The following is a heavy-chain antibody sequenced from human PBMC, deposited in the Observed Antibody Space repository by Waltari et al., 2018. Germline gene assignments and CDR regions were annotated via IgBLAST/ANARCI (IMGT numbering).Heavy chain of an antibody. CDR1: GGSISSGDYY. D-gene: IGHD2-15*01. Sequence: QVQLQESGPGLVKPSQTLSLTCTVSGGSISSGDYYWSWIRQPPGKVMEWTGYLSYTGTTHYSPYLRSRVIMSIDTSKTQFSLKLSSVTAADTALYFCARGITVAALDTWGQGTLVTVSS. CDR3: ARGITVAALDT. V-gene: IGHV4-30-4*08. CDR2: LSYTGTT. J-gene: IGHJ5*02.